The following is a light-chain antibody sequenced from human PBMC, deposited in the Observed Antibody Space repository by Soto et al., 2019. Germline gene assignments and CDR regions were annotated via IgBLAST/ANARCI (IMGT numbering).Light chain of an antibody. CDR3: QQYNSYPRT. Sequence: DIQMTQSPSSLSVSVGDRVTITCRASQDIGSSLGWFQQKPGKAPKSLIYAASTLQVGVPSKFSSSGSGTXFILTISSLQPEDFATYYCQQYNSYPRTFGQGTKVEIK. V-gene: IGKV1-16*02. J-gene: IGKJ1*01. CDR1: QDIGSS. CDR2: AAS.